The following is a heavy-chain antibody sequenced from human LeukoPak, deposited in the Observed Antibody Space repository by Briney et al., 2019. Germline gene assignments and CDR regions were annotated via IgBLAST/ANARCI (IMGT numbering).Heavy chain of an antibody. CDR1: GYSFTSYW. J-gene: IGHJ3*02. V-gene: IGHV5-51*01. D-gene: IGHD4-17*01. CDR2: IYPGDSDT. CDR3: ARLGKRTTVTLNAFDI. Sequence: GESLKISCKGSGYSFTSYWIGWVRQMPGKGLEWMGIIYPGDSDTRYSPSFQGQVTISADKSISTAYLQWSSLKASDTAMYYCARLGKRTTVTLNAFDIWGQGTMVTVSS.